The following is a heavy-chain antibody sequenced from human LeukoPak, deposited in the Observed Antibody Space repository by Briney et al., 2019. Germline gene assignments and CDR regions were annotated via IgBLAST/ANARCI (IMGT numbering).Heavy chain of an antibody. V-gene: IGHV3-30*04. Sequence: PGRSLRLSCAASGFTFSSYSMSWVRQAPGKGLEWVAVISYDGSNKYYADSVKGRFTISRDNSKNTLFLQMNSLRAEDTAVYYCPRRVGSSNYFDYWGQGTLVTVSA. CDR2: ISYDGSNK. CDR1: GFTFSSYS. CDR3: PRRVGSSNYFDY. J-gene: IGHJ4*02. D-gene: IGHD3-10*01.